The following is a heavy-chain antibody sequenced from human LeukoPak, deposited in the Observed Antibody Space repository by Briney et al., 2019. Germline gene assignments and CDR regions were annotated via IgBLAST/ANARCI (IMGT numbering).Heavy chain of an antibody. V-gene: IGHV4-4*02. D-gene: IGHD2-2*01. CDR1: GGSISSSNW. CDR3: ASRGYCSNTSSCYFDY. Sequence: SETLSLTCAVSGGSISSSNWWSWVRQPPGKGLEWIGEIYHSGSTNYNPSLKSRVTISVDTSKNQFSLKLSSVTAADTAVYYCASRGYCSNTSSCYFDYWGQGTLVTVSS. CDR2: IYHSGST. J-gene: IGHJ4*02.